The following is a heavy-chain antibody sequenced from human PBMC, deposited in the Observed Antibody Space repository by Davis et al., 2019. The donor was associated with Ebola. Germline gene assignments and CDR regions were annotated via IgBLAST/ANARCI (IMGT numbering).Heavy chain of an antibody. CDR1: GYTFTSYG. CDR3: ARSTYSNPYYYYYGMDV. CDR2: ISAYNGNT. J-gene: IGHJ6*02. V-gene: IGHV1-18*01. Sequence: ASVKVSCKASGYTFTSYGISWVRQAPGQGLEWMGWISAYNGNTNYAQKLQGRVTMTTDTSTSTAYMELRSLRSEDTAVYYCARSTYSNPYYYYYGMDVWGQGTTVTVSS. D-gene: IGHD4-11*01.